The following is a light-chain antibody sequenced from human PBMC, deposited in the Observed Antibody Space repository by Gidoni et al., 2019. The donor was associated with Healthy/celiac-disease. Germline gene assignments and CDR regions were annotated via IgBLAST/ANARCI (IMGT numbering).Light chain of an antibody. CDR2: EVS. CDR3: CSYAGSSTFGV. CDR1: SSDVGSYNL. V-gene: IGLV2-23*02. Sequence: SALTQPASVSGSPGQSITISCTGTSSDVGSYNLVSWYQQHPGKAPKLMIYEVSKRPSGVSNRFSGSKAGNTASLTISGLQAEEEADYYCCSYAGSSTFGVFGGGTKLTVL. J-gene: IGLJ2*01.